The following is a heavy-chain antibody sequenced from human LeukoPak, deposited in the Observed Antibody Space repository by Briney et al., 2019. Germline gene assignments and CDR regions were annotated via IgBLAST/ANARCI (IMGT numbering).Heavy chain of an antibody. CDR1: GFTFSSYG. Sequence: GGTLRLSCAASGFTFSSYGMSWVRQAPGKGLEWVSAISGSGGSTYYADSVKGRFTISRDNSKNTLYLQMNSLRAEDTAVYYCAKLGDYYCSSTSCYVSSGSEFTYWGQGTLVTVSS. D-gene: IGHD2-2*01. J-gene: IGHJ4*02. CDR3: AKLGDYYCSSTSCYVSSGSEFTY. V-gene: IGHV3-23*01. CDR2: ISGSGGST.